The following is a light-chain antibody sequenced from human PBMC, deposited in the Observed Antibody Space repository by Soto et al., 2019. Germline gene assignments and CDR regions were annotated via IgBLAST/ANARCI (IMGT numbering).Light chain of an antibody. V-gene: IGKV3-20*01. CDR1: QSVSNNY. Sequence: EIVLTQSPGTLSLSPGERATLSCRASQSVSNNYLAWYQQKPGQAPRLLIYGASNRATGIPDRFSGSGSGTDFTLTIARLEPEDFAVYYCQEYHGSPITFGLGTRLEIK. CDR3: QEYHGSPIT. CDR2: GAS. J-gene: IGKJ5*01.